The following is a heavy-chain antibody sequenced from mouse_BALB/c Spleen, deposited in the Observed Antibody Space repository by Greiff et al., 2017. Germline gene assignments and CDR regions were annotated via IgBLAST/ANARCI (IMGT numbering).Heavy chain of an antibody. Sequence: EVQRVESGGGLVKPGGSLKLSCAASGFTFSSYAMSWVRQTPEKRLEWVASISSGGSTYYPDSVKGRFTISRDNARNILYLQMSSLRSEDTAMYYCARGYGNYVYVDYWGQGTTLTVSS. CDR3: ARGYGNYVYVDY. CDR1: GFTFSSYA. V-gene: IGHV5-6-5*01. D-gene: IGHD2-1*01. J-gene: IGHJ2*01. CDR2: ISSGGST.